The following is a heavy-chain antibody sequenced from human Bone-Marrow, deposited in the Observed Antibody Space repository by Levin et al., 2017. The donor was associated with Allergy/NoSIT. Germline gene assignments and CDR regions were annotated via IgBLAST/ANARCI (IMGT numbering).Heavy chain of an antibody. CDR3: AKEATYCSSTSCYWV. Sequence: ASVKVSCAASGFTFSSYAMSWVRQAPGKGLEWVSAISGSGGSTYYADSVKGRFTISRDNSKNTLYLQMNSLRAEDTAVYYCAKEATYCSSTSCYWVWGQGTLVTVSS. CDR2: ISGSGGST. J-gene: IGHJ4*02. D-gene: IGHD2-2*01. V-gene: IGHV3-23*01. CDR1: GFTFSSYA.